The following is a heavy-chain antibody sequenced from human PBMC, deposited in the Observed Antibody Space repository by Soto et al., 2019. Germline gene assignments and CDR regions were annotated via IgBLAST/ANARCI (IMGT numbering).Heavy chain of an antibody. J-gene: IGHJ4*02. CDR2: IFYSGST. V-gene: IGHV4-31*03. CDR1: GGSISSGCYY. CDR3: ARGVGGDLVDC. D-gene: IGHD2-21*02. Sequence: QVQLQESGPGLVKPSQTLSLTCTVSGGSISSGCYYWSWIRQHPGKGREWSGDIFYSGSTYYNPSIKNRVTISVDTSKSEFSLKLSSVTAADTSVYYCARGVGGDLVDCWGQGTLVTVSS.